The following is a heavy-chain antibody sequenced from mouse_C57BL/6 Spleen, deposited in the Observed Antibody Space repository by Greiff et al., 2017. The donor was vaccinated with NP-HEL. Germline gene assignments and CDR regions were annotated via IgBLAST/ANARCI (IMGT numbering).Heavy chain of an antibody. J-gene: IGHJ2*01. CDR2: IYPGDGDT. Sequence: VQLQQSGPELVKPGASVKISCKASGYAFSSSWMNWVKQRPGKGLEWIGRIYPGDGDTNYNGKFKGKASLTADKSSSTAYMQLSSLTSEDSAVYFCATGTTVVEYYCDYWGQGTTLTVSS. CDR1: GYAFSSSW. CDR3: ATGTTVVEYYCDY. D-gene: IGHD1-1*01. V-gene: IGHV1-82*01.